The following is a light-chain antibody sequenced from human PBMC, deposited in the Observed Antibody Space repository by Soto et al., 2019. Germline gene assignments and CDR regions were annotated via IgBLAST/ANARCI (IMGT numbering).Light chain of an antibody. Sequence: ETVMTQSPATLSVSPWEGATLSCRATENINQNLAWYQQKPGQAPRRLIHGAAYRATGIPDRFSGRGSGTEVPLAISRLQSEDFAVYYCQQYNTWPLTFGGGTKVEIK. V-gene: IGKV3-15*01. J-gene: IGKJ4*01. CDR3: QQYNTWPLT. CDR2: GAA. CDR1: ENINQN.